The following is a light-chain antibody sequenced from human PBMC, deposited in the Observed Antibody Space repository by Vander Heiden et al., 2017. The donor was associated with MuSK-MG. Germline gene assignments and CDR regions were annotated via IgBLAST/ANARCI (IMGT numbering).Light chain of an antibody. CDR3: QVWDSSSDHPSVV. Sequence: SSVLTQPPSVAVAPGKTARIPFGGNNNGSKSVHWYQQKPGQAPVLVIYYDSDRPSGCPERFSGSNSGNTATLTISRVEAVEEADYYCQVWDSSSDHPSVVFGGGTKLTVL. V-gene: IGLV3-21*04. CDR1: NNGSKS. CDR2: YDS. J-gene: IGLJ2*01.